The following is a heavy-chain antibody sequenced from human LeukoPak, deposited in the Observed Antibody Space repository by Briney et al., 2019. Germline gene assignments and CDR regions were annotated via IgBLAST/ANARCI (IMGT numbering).Heavy chain of an antibody. V-gene: IGHV1-2*02. CDR3: ARGEVPAHYFDY. Sequence: GASVKVSCRASGYSLIVYYMHWIRQAPGQGHEWMGWINPRSGETKYAQKFQGRLTMTRDTAISTTYMELSGLKFDDTAVYFCARGEVPAHYFDYWGQGTLVTVSS. D-gene: IGHD2-2*01. CDR1: GYSLIVYY. CDR2: INPRSGET. J-gene: IGHJ4*02.